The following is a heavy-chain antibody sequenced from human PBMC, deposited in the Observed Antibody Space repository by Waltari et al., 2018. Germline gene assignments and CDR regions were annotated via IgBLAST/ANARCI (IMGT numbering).Heavy chain of an antibody. V-gene: IGHV1-2*04. J-gene: IGHJ6*02. D-gene: IGHD3-3*01. CDR1: GYTFTDYH. Sequence: QVQLVQSGAEVTKPGASVKVSCKPSGYTFTDYHIHWVRQTPGQGLEWMGGINPKRGGTYYAQTFQGCVTMTRNTSISTAYMELSSLRSEDTAVYYCARKYYDFWSGYYTGGMDVWGQGTTVTVSS. CDR3: ARKYYDFWSGYYTGGMDV. CDR2: INPKRGGT.